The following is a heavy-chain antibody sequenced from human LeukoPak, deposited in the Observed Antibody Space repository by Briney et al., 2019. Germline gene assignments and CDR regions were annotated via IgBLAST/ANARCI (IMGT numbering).Heavy chain of an antibody. V-gene: IGHV1-2*02. CDR3: ARVAIAARLYYFDY. CDR1: GYTFTVYY. CDR2: INPNSGGT. J-gene: IGHJ4*02. Sequence: ASVKVSCKASGYTFTVYYMHWVRQAPGQGLEWMGWINPNSGGTNYAQKFQGRVTMTRDTSISTAYMELSRLRSDDTAVYYCARVAIAARLYYFDYWGQGTLVTVSS. D-gene: IGHD6-6*01.